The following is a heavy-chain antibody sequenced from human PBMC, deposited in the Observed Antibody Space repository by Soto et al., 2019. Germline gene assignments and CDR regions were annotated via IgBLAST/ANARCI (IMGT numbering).Heavy chain of an antibody. CDR3: ARGVGSSPPQY. Sequence: SETLSLTCAVYGGSFSGYYWSWIRQPPGKGLEWIGEINHSGSTNYNPSLRSRVTISADTSKNQISLKLTSPTAADTAVYYCARGVGSSPPQYWGRGTLVTVSS. CDR1: GGSFSGYY. CDR2: INHSGST. J-gene: IGHJ4*02. V-gene: IGHV4-34*01. D-gene: IGHD1-26*01.